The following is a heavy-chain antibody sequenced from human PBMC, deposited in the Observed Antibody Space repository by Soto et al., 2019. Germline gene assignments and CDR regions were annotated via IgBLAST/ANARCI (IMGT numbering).Heavy chain of an antibody. CDR3: ARARSYWNYFEY. V-gene: IGHV3-66*01. D-gene: IGHD1-1*01. Sequence: GGSLRLSCAASGFTVSSNYMSWVRQAPGKGLEWVSVIYSGGSTYYADSVKGRFTISRDNSKNTLYLQMNSLRAEDTAVYYCARARSYWNYFEYWGQGTLVTVSS. J-gene: IGHJ4*02. CDR1: GFTVSSNY. CDR2: IYSGGST.